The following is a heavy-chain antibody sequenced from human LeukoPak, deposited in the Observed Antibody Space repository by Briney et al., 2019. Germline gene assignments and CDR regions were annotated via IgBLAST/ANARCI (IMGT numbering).Heavy chain of an antibody. CDR3: AKEEEEYYYDSSDY. V-gene: IGHV3-23*01. D-gene: IGHD3-22*01. Sequence: GGSLRLSCAASGFTFGEHAMHWVRQAPGKGLEWVSAISRKSGSIGYADSVKGRFTISRDNSKNTLYLQMNSLRAEDTAVYYCAKEEEEYYYDSSDYWGQGTLVTVSS. CDR2: ISRKSGSI. CDR1: GFTFGEHA. J-gene: IGHJ4*02.